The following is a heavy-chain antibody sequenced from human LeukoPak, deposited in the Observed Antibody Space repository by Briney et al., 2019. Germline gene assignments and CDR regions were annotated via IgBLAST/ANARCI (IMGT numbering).Heavy chain of an antibody. CDR2: ISYDGSNK. D-gene: IGHD2-15*01. CDR3: ATNRYCSGGSCYSESPFDY. Sequence: GGSLRLSCAASGFTFSSHGMHWVRQAPGKGLEWVAVISYDGSNKYYADSVKGRFTISRDNSKNTLYLQMNSLRAEDTAVYYCATNRYCSGGSCYSESPFDYWGQGTLVTVSS. V-gene: IGHV3-30*03. J-gene: IGHJ4*02. CDR1: GFTFSSHG.